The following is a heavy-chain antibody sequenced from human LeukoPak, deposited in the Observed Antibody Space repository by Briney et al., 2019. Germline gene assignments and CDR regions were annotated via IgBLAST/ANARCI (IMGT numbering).Heavy chain of an antibody. D-gene: IGHD3-22*01. CDR3: ARDPYDSSGYYYFDY. Sequence: ASVKVSCEASGYTFTSYYMHWVRQAPGQGLEWMGIINPSGVTTNYAQKFQGRVTMTRDTSTSTVYMELSSLTSEDTAVYYCARDPYDSSGYYYFDYWGQGTLVTVSS. J-gene: IGHJ4*02. V-gene: IGHV1-46*01. CDR1: GYTFTSYY. CDR2: INPSGVTT.